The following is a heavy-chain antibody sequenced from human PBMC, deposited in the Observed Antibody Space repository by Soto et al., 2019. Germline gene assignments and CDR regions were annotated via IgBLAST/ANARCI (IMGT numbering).Heavy chain of an antibody. CDR3: ERDSTGGWFDP. Sequence: SETLSLTCTVSGGSISSYYWSWIRQPPGKGLEWIGYIYYSGSTNYNPSLKSRVTISVDTSKNQFSLKLSSVTAADTAVYYCERDSTGGWFDPWGQGTLVTVSS. CDR2: IYYSGST. J-gene: IGHJ5*02. D-gene: IGHD2-2*01. V-gene: IGHV4-59*01. CDR1: GGSISSYY.